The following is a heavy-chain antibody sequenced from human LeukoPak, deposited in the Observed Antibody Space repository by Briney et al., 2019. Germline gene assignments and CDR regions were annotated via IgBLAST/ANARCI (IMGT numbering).Heavy chain of an antibody. Sequence: SETLSLTCTVSGGSISSYYWSWIRQPPGKGLEWIEYIYYSGSTNYNPSLKSRVTISVDTSKNQFSLKLSSVTAADTAVYYCARGREPYAFDIWGQGTMVTVSS. CDR1: GGSISSYY. V-gene: IGHV4-59*01. J-gene: IGHJ3*02. CDR3: ARGREPYAFDI. D-gene: IGHD1-26*01. CDR2: IYYSGST.